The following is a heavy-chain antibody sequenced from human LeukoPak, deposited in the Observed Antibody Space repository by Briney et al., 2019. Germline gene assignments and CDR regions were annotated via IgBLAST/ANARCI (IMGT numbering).Heavy chain of an antibody. Sequence: PSETLSLTCTVSGASFSSSTYYWGWIRQPPGKGLEWIGSIYYGGGTYYNPSLKSRVTMSVDTSKKQFSLKLSSVTDADTAVYYCARHAGGIAAAGTRPFDYWGQGTLVTVSS. CDR1: GASFSSSTYY. D-gene: IGHD6-13*01. J-gene: IGHJ4*02. CDR3: ARHAGGIAAAGTRPFDY. CDR2: IYYGGGT. V-gene: IGHV4-39*01.